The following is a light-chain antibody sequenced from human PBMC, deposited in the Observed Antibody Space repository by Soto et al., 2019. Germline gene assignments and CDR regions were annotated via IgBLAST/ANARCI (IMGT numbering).Light chain of an antibody. J-gene: IGKJ1*01. CDR2: DAY. Sequence: DIQMTQSPSTLTGSGGESGTSTCPASQSISSWLAWYQQKPGKAPKLMIYDAYSLESGVPSTFSGSGSGTEFTLTISSLQPDDFATYYCQQHNSYSPWTCGQGTKVDIK. CDR3: QQHNSYSPWT. V-gene: IGKV1-5*01. CDR1: QSISSW.